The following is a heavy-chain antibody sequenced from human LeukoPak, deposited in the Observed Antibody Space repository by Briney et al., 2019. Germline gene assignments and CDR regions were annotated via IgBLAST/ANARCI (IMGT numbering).Heavy chain of an antibody. CDR3: ARAGHSSGWYGGDFDY. V-gene: IGHV4-59*01. Sequence: SETLSLTCTVSGGSISSYYWSWIRQPPGKGLEWIGYIYYSGSTDYNPSLKSRVTISVDTSKNQFSLKLSSVTAADTAVYYCARAGHSSGWYGGDFDYWAREPWSPSPQ. D-gene: IGHD6-19*01. CDR2: IYYSGST. J-gene: IGHJ4*02. CDR1: GGSISSYY.